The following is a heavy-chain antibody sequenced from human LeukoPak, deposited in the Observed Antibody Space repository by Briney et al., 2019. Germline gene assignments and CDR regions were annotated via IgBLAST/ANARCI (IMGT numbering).Heavy chain of an antibody. CDR3: GLFDP. V-gene: IGHV2-5*02. CDR1: GFSLTTGRMG. J-gene: IGHJ5*02. CDR2: IYWDDDK. Sequence: SGPTLVNPTQTLTLTCTFSGFSLTTGRMGVGWIRQPPGKALEWLGIIYWDDDKRYSPSLRSRLTIAKDTSKNQMVLTMTNMDPVDTATYCSGLFDPWGQGTLVTVSS.